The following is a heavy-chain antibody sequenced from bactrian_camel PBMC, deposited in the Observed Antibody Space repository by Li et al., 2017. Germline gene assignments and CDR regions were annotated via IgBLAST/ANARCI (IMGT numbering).Heavy chain of an antibody. J-gene: IGHJ4*01. CDR2: VDKEGFT. V-gene: IGHV3S53*01. D-gene: IGHD3*01. CDR3: AADFVDDCLSESNNDY. CDR1: GATDSING. Sequence: HVQLVESGGDSVQAGGSLRLSCVASGATDSINGMGWFRQGPGQEREGVAAVDKEGFTSYADSVKGRFTISRDHAKSSLYLQMNSLKPEDTAMYYCAADFVDDCLSESNNDYWGQGTQVTVS.